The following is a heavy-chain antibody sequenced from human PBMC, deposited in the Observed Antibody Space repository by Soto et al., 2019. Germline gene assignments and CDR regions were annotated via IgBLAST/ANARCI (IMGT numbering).Heavy chain of an antibody. Sequence: SETLSLTCTVSGGSIIRGGYCWSWIRQHAGKGLGWVGYIYYSGSSYYNTPHKRPVNISLDTSKNQLSLKLSSVTAAHTAVYYCARFSAAEPYYCYGRDVRNRGTTDTVSS. V-gene: IGHV4-31*01. CDR2: IYYSGSS. CDR3: ARFSAAEPYYCYGRDV. D-gene: IGHD6-13*01. CDR1: GGSIIRGGYC. J-gene: IGHJ6*02.